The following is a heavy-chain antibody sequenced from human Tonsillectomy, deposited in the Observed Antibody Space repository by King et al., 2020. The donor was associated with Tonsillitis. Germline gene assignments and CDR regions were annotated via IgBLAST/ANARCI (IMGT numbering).Heavy chain of an antibody. D-gene: IGHD5-12*01. CDR3: AGSGGYEWWSFDY. Sequence: VQLVESGGGVVQPGRSLRLSCAASGFTFSSYAMPWVRQAPGKGLEGVAVISYDGSNKYYADSGKGRFTISRDNSKNTLYLQMNSLGAEDTAVFFCAGSGGYEWWSFDYWGQGTLVTVSS. CDR2: ISYDGSNK. J-gene: IGHJ4*02. V-gene: IGHV3-30*01. CDR1: GFTFSSYA.